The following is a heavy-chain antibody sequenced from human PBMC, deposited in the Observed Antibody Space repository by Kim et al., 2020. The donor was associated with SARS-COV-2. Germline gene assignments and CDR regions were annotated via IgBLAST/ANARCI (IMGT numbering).Heavy chain of an antibody. V-gene: IGHV3-21*01. CDR3: ARENQPHPFSRYYFDY. J-gene: IGHJ4*02. Sequence: GGSLRLSCAASGFTFSSYSMNWVRQAPGKGLEWVSSISSSSSYIYYADSVKGRFTISRDNAKNSLYLQMNSLRAEDTAVYYCARENQPHPFSRYYFDYWGQGTLVTVSS. CDR2: ISSSSSYI. CDR1: GFTFSSYS.